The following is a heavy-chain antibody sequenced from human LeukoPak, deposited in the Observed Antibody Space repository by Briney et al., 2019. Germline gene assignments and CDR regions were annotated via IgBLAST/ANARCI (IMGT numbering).Heavy chain of an antibody. CDR2: INHSGST. CDR1: GGSSSGYY. J-gene: IGHJ4*02. D-gene: IGHD3-22*01. Sequence: PSETLSLTCAVYGGSSSGYYWSWIRQPPGKGLEWIGEINHSGSTNYNPSLKSRVTISVDTSKNQFSLKLSSVTAADTAVYYCARGRPDSSPFDYWGQGTLVTVSS. V-gene: IGHV4-34*01. CDR3: ARGRPDSSPFDY.